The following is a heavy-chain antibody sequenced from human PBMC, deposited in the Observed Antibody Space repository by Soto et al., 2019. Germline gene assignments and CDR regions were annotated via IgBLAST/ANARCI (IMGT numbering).Heavy chain of an antibody. D-gene: IGHD5-12*01. V-gene: IGHV3-30*03. CDR1: GFTFSSYG. J-gene: IGHJ4*02. CDR3: ARDHSPFIVAAYYFDY. CDR2: ISYVGSDK. Sequence: QVQLVESGGGVVQPGRSLRLSCAASGFTFSSYGMHWVRQAPGKGLEWVALISYVGSDKYYADSVKGRFTISRDNSKNTLSLQRISLRADDTAVYYCARDHSPFIVAAYYFDYWGQGTLVTVSS.